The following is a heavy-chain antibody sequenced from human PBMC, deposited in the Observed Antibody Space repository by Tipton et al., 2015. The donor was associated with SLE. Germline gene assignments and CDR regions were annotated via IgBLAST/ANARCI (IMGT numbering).Heavy chain of an antibody. CDR2: IYYIGST. V-gene: IGHV4-59*08. CDR1: GGSISSYY. Sequence: TLSLTCTVSGGSISSYYWSWIRQSPGKGLEWIGYIYYIGSTNYNPSLKSRITMSIDTSKNQFSLKLNSVTAADTAVYYCASSPYGSGRSYFFDSWGQGTLVTVSS. D-gene: IGHD6-19*01. CDR3: ASSPYGSGRSYFFDS. J-gene: IGHJ4*02.